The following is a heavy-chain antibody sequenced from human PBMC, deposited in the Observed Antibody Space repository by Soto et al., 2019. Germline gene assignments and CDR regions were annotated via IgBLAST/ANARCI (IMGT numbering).Heavy chain of an antibody. D-gene: IGHD5-12*01. CDR2: IVPIVDTS. CDR3: VRVVAIPGYPDN. J-gene: IGHJ4*02. CDR1: GGTFSSYA. V-gene: IGHV1-69*12. Sequence: QVQLVQSGAEVRQPASSVKVSCKTSGGTFSSYAISWVRQAPGQGLKWMGGIVPIVDTSTYAQKFQGRVTITADESTSTAYMELSSLRSDDTAIYYCVRVVAIPGYPDNWGQGTLVTVSS.